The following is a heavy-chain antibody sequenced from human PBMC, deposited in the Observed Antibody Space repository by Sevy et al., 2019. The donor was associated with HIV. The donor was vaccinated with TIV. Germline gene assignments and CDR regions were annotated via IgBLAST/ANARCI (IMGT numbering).Heavy chain of an antibody. CDR2: IQYDGSIQ. J-gene: IGHJ4*02. CDR3: AKRGSKSGYALGY. Sequence: GGSLRLSCIESGFTLSNYDIHWVRQAAGKGLEWVAFIQYDGSIQYYADSVEGRFTISRDNSKNTLYLQMNSLRPEDTAIYYCAKRGSKSGYALGYWGQGTLVTVSS. D-gene: IGHD5-12*01. CDR1: GFTLSNYD. V-gene: IGHV3-30*02.